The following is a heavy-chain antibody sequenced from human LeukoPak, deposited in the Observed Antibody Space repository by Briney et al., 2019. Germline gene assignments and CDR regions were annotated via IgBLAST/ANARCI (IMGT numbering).Heavy chain of an antibody. D-gene: IGHD2-2*02. Sequence: ASVKVSCKASGYTFTSYGISWVRQAPGQGLEWMGWISAYNGNTNYAQKLQGRVTMTTDTSTSTAYMELRSLRSDDTAVYYCARFWLPAAIPDCFDYWGQGTLVTVSS. CDR3: ARFWLPAAIPDCFDY. CDR1: GYTFTSYG. V-gene: IGHV1-18*01. CDR2: ISAYNGNT. J-gene: IGHJ4*02.